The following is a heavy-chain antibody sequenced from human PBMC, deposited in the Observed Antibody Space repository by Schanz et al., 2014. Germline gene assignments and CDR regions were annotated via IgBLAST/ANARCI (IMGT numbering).Heavy chain of an antibody. D-gene: IGHD1-1*01. J-gene: IGHJ4*02. CDR2: ISSSGSYI. Sequence: EVQLVESGGGLVQPGGSLRLSCAVSGFTVSSNHMSWVRQAPGKGLEWVSSISSSGSYIHYADSVKGRFTISRDNAKNTLYLQMNSLRAGDTAVYYCARGTDWNLHYWGQGALVTVSS. CDR3: ARGTDWNLHY. CDR1: GFTVSSNH. V-gene: IGHV3-21*01.